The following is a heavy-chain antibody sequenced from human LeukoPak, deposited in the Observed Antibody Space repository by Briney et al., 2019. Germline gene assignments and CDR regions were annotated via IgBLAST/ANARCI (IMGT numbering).Heavy chain of an antibody. CDR1: GFTFSSYW. CDR3: ARASHYYDSSGYYYEGAFDI. Sequence: PGGSLRLSCAASGFTFSSYWMSWVRQAPGKGLEWVAVISYDGSNKYYADSVKGRFTISRDNSKNTLYLQMNSLRAEDTAVYYCARASHYYDSSGYYYEGAFDIGGQGTMVTVSA. CDR2: ISYDGSNK. D-gene: IGHD3-22*01. V-gene: IGHV3-30-3*01. J-gene: IGHJ3*02.